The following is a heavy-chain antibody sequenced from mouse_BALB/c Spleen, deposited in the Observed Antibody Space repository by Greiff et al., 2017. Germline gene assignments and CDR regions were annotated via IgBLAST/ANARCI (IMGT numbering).Heavy chain of an antibody. CDR2: ISDGGSYT. J-gene: IGHJ1*01. CDR3: ARGGYDPSYWYFDV. CDR1: GFTFSDYY. V-gene: IGHV5-4*02. D-gene: IGHD2-14*01. Sequence: DVKLVESGGGLVKPGGSLKLSCAASGFTFSDYYMYWVRQTPEKRLEWVATISDGGSYTYYPDSVKGRFTISRDNAKNNLYLQMSSLKSEDTAMYYCARGGYDPSYWYFDVWGAGTTVTVSS.